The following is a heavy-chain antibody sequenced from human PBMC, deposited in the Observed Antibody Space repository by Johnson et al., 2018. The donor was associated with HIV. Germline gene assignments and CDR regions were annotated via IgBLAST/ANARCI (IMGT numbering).Heavy chain of an antibody. CDR1: GFTFSSYW. Sequence: VQLVESGGGLVQPGGSLRLSCAASGFTFSSYWMSWVRQAPGKGLEWVANIKQDGSEKYYVDSGKGRFTISRDNAKNSLYLQMNSRRAEETAVYYCARDLVRDAFDIWGQGTMVTVSS. CDR2: IKQDGSEK. CDR3: ARDLVRDAFDI. V-gene: IGHV3-7*01. J-gene: IGHJ3*02. D-gene: IGHD3-10*01.